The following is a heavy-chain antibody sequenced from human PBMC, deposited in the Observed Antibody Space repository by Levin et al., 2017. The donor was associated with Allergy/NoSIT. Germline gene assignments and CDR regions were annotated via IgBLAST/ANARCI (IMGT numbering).Heavy chain of an antibody. Sequence: GGSLRLSCTASGFTFGDYAMSWVRQAPGKGLEWVGFIRNKVYGGTTEYAASVKGRFTISRDDSKSIAYLQMNSLQTEDTAVYYCTRDSVYCSGGSCMFYFDYWGQGTLVTVSS. CDR2: IRNKVYGGTT. D-gene: IGHD2-15*01. CDR1: GFTFGDYA. J-gene: IGHJ4*02. CDR3: TRDSVYCSGGSCMFYFDY. V-gene: IGHV3-49*04.